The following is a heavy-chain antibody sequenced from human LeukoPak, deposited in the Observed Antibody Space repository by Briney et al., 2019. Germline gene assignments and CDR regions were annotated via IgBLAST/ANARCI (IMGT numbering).Heavy chain of an antibody. CDR3: ARGPSEEERFDP. V-gene: IGHV4-30-4*02. J-gene: IGHJ5*02. D-gene: IGHD6-6*01. CDR1: GGSISSGYYY. Sequence: KPSDTLSLPCTVSGGSISSGYYYWSWSRQPPGKGLEWIGYIYYSGSTYYNLSLKSRVTISLDTSHNQLSLKLRAVTADDTAVYYCARGPSEEERFDPWGQGPLVSVSS. CDR2: IYYSGST.